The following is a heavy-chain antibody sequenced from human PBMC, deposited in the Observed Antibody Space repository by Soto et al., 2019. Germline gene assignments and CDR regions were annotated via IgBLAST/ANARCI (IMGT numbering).Heavy chain of an antibody. J-gene: IGHJ6*02. CDR1: GGTFSSYA. D-gene: IGHD2-2*02. Sequence: SVKVSCKASGGTFSSYAISWVRQAHGQGLEWMGGIIPIFGTANYAQKFQGRVTITADESASTAYMELSSLRSEDTAVYYCARVGCSSTSCYTSGVWPSSYHYGMDVWGQGTTVTVSS. CDR2: IIPIFGTA. CDR3: ARVGCSSTSCYTSGVWPSSYHYGMDV. V-gene: IGHV1-69*13.